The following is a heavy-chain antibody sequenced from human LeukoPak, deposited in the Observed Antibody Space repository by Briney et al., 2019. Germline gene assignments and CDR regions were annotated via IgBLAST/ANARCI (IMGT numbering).Heavy chain of an antibody. V-gene: IGHV3-48*01. D-gene: IGHD5-24*01. CDR2: ISSGSSAI. J-gene: IGHJ4*02. CDR1: GFTFSTYS. Sequence: GGSLRLSCAASGFTFSTYSMNWVRQAPGKGLEWVSYISSGSSAIYYADSVKGRFTISRDNAKNSLYLQMNSLRAEDTAGYYCARDMDTIFIFDYCGQGTLVTVSS. CDR3: ARDMDTIFIFDY.